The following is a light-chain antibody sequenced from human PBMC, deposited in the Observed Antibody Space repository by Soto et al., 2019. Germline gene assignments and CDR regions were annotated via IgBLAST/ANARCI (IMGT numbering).Light chain of an antibody. CDR2: DAS. Sequence: EVVLTQSPATLSLSPGERATLSCMASQSIRNYLAWYQQKPGQAPRLLIYDASNRATGIPARFSGSGSGTDFILTISSLEPEDFAVYYCQQYNNWPPITFGQGTRLEIK. CDR3: QQYNNWPPIT. CDR1: QSIRNY. J-gene: IGKJ5*01. V-gene: IGKV3-11*01.